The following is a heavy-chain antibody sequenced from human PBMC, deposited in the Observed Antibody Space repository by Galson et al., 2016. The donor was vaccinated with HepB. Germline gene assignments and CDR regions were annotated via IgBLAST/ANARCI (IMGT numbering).Heavy chain of an antibody. V-gene: IGHV3-23*01. J-gene: IGHJ4*02. Sequence: SLRLSCAASGFAFSGYAMTWVRQAPGKGLEWVSAISASGGETFYGDPARGRFSISRDNYRNTLYLEMNSLRLEDTAIYYCAKDLRFGESAIDYWGQGILVTVSS. CDR2: ISASGGET. D-gene: IGHD3-10*01. CDR1: GFAFSGYA. CDR3: AKDLRFGESAIDY.